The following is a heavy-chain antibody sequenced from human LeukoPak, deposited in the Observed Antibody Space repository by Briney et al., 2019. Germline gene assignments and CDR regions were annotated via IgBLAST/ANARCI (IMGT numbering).Heavy chain of an antibody. D-gene: IGHD3-16*02. CDR1: GFTLSSYW. J-gene: IGHJ4*02. V-gene: IGHV3-74*01. Sequence: GGSLRLSCAASGFTLSSYWMHWVRQAPGKGLVWVSHINNDGSGTSYADSVKGRFTISRDNAKNTLYLQMNSLRAEDTAVYYCARGPISSLAFDYWGQGTLVTVSS. CDR2: INNDGSGT. CDR3: ARGPISSLAFDY.